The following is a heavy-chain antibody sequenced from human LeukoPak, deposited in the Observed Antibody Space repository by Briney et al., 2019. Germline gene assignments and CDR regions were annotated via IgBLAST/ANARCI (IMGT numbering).Heavy chain of an antibody. Sequence: GGSLRLSCVMSGLTFSNYAMNWVRQAPGKGLEWISDISTDSGSTYHIESVRGRFTISRDNSRSTLYLQMNSLRADDTGVYYCASELYGGVFDNWGQGTLVTVSS. V-gene: IGHV3-23*01. CDR3: ASELYGGVFDN. CDR1: GLTFSNYA. D-gene: IGHD4/OR15-4a*01. CDR2: ISTDSGST. J-gene: IGHJ4*02.